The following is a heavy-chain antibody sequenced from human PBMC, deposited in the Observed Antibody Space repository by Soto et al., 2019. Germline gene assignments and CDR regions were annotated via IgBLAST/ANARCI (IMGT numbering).Heavy chain of an antibody. CDR3: ARDSRGNPSLDY. J-gene: IGHJ4*02. V-gene: IGHV1-3*01. Sequence: WASVKVSCKASGYTFTSYAMHWVRQAPGQRLEWMGWINAGNGNTKYSQKFQGRVTITRDTSASTAYMELSSLRSEDTAVYYCARDSRGNPSLDYRAQRTLVTVSS. CDR1: GYTFTSYA. D-gene: IGHD2-15*01. CDR2: INAGNGNT.